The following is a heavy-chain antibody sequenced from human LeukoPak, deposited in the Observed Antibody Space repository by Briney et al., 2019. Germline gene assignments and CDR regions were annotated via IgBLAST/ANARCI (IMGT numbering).Heavy chain of an antibody. CDR1: GGSISSYY. J-gene: IGHJ5*02. CDR2: IYTSGST. Sequence: KPSETLSLTCTVSGGSISSYYWSWIRQPAGKGLEWIGRIYTSGSTNYNPSLKSRVTMSVDTSKNQFSLKLSSVTAADTAVYYCARDSGPYCTNGVCYTHGYNWFDPWGQGTLVTVSS. V-gene: IGHV4-4*07. CDR3: ARDSGPYCTNGVCYTHGYNWFDP. D-gene: IGHD2-8*01.